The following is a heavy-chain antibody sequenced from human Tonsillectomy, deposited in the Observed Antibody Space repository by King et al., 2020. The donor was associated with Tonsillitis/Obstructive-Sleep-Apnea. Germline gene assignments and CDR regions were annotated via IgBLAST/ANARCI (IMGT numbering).Heavy chain of an antibody. D-gene: IGHD3-10*01. CDR3: ASTPYGSGTYYYFDY. Sequence: VQLVESGGGLVQPGGSLRLSCAASGFTFTSHAMSWVRQAPGKGLEWVSTLSGSGETTYYTDSVKGRFTISRDNSKNTLYLQMHSLRAEDTAVYYCASTPYGSGTYYYFDYWGQGTLVTVSS. CDR1: GFTFTSHA. J-gene: IGHJ4*02. V-gene: IGHV3-23*04. CDR2: LSGSGETT.